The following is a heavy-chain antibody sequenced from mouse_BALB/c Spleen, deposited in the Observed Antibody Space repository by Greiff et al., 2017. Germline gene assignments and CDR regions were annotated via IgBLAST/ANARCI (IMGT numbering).Heavy chain of an antibody. V-gene: IGHV2-9-2*01. J-gene: IGHJ4*01. CDR3: VRDNGSDAMDY. D-gene: IGHD1-1*01. CDR1: GFSLTSYD. CDR2: IWTGGGT. Sequence: VHLVESGPGLVAPSQSLSITCTVSGFSLTSYDISWIRQPPGKGLEWLGVIWTGGGTNYNSAFMSRLSISKDNSKSQVFLKMNSLQTDDTAIYYCVRDNGSDAMDYWGQGTSVTVSS.